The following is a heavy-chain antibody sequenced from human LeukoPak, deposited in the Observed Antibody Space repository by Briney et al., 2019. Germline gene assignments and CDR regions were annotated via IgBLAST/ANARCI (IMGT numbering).Heavy chain of an antibody. CDR3: ARDDFWSGYPFDY. CDR1: GFTFSSYG. J-gene: IGHJ4*02. V-gene: IGHV3-33*01. CDR2: IWYDGSNK. Sequence: GGSLRLSCAASGFTFSSYGMHWVRQAPGKGLEWVAVIWYDGSNKYFADSVKGRFTISRDNSENTLSLQMNSLRAEDTAVYYCARDDFWSGYPFDYWGQGTLVTVSS. D-gene: IGHD3-3*01.